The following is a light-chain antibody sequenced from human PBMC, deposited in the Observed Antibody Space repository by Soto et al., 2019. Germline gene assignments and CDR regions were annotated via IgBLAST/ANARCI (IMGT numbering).Light chain of an antibody. J-gene: IGKJ1*01. CDR2: GAS. V-gene: IGKV3-20*01. Sequence: EIVLTLSSGTLSLSPGEIATLSCRASESASSSYLAWYQQKPAQDPRRLIYGASYRTTGIPDRFIASGSGTDFTITISRLEAEDFAVYYCQQYGSSPWTFGQGTKVDIK. CDR3: QQYGSSPWT. CDR1: ESASSSY.